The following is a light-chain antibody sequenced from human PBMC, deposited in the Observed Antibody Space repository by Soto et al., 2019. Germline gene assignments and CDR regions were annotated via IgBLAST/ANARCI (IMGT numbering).Light chain of an antibody. CDR3: CSYAGSYTFDV. Sequence: QSALAQPRSVSGSPGQSVTISCTGTSSDVGGYNYVSWYQQHPGKAPKLMIYDVSKRPSGVPDCFSGSKSGNTASLTISGLQAEDEADYYCCSYAGSYTFDVFGTGTKVTVL. V-gene: IGLV2-11*01. CDR2: DVS. J-gene: IGLJ1*01. CDR1: SSDVGGYNY.